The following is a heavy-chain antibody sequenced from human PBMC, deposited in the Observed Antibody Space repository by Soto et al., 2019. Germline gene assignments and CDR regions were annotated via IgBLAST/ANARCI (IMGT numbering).Heavy chain of an antibody. CDR3: ARYGITMVRGFY. CDR2: IYYSGST. Sequence: QVQLQESGPGLVKPSQTLSLTCTVSGGSISSGGYYWSWIRQHPGKGLEWIGYIYYSGSTYYNPSLRSRVTISVDTSKNQCSLKLSSVTAADTAVYYCARYGITMVRGFYWGQGTLVTVSS. J-gene: IGHJ4*02. V-gene: IGHV4-31*03. CDR1: GGSISSGGYY. D-gene: IGHD3-10*01.